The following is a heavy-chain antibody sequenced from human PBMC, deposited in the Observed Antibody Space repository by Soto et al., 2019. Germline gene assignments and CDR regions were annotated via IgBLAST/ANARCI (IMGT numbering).Heavy chain of an antibody. CDR3: ARVGCVVTGSYYFAY. CDR2: ISSDGSNN. Sequence: QVQLVESGGGVVQPGRSLRLSCAASGFTFSTYAMHWVRQAPGKGLEWVAVISSDGSNNYYADSVKGRFTISRDNSKNTLYLQMNRLRVEAAAVYYYARVGCVVTGSYYFAYWGQGILVTVSS. V-gene: IGHV3-30-3*01. J-gene: IGHJ4*02. CDR1: GFTFSTYA. D-gene: IGHD2-15*01.